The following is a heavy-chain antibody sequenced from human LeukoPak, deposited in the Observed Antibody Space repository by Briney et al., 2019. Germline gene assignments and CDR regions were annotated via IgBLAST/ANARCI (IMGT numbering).Heavy chain of an antibody. Sequence: GRSLRLSCAASGFTFSSSWMQWVRQAPGQGLVWVSRINSDESVTTYTNSVKGRFTISRDNAKNTLYLQMNSLRAEDTAMYYCVRSRFTTSSFDYWGQGTLVTVSS. CDR1: GFTFSSSW. CDR2: INSDESVT. D-gene: IGHD2-2*01. J-gene: IGHJ4*02. CDR3: VRSRFTTSSFDY. V-gene: IGHV3-74*03.